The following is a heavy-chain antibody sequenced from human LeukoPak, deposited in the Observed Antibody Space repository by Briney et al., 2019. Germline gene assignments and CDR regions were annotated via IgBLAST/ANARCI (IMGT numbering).Heavy chain of an antibody. CDR1: GGSISSYY. D-gene: IGHD3-3*01. CDR3: ARVKMGSLLRSYYYFDY. J-gene: IGHJ4*02. V-gene: IGHV4-59*01. CDR2: IYYSGST. Sequence: PSENLSLTCTVSGGSISSYYWSWIRQPPGKGLEWIGYIYYSGSTNYNPSLKSRVTISVDTSENQFSLKLSSVTAADTAVYYCARVKMGSLLRSYYYFDYWGQGTLVTVSS.